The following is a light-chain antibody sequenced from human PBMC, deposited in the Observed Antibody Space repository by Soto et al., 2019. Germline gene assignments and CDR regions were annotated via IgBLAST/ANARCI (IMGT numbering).Light chain of an antibody. J-gene: IGLJ2*01. CDR1: SSDVGSYNL. Sequence: QSVLTQPASVSGSHGQSITISCTGTSSDVGSYNLVSWYQQHPGKAPKVIIYEVIKRPSGVSNRFSGSKSGNTASLSISGLQAEDEADYYCCSYAGSTSLVFGGGTNVTVL. CDR2: EVI. CDR3: CSYAGSTSLV. V-gene: IGLV2-23*02.